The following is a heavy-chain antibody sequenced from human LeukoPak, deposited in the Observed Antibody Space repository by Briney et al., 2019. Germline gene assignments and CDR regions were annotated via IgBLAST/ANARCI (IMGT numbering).Heavy chain of an antibody. V-gene: IGHV4-59*08. CDR2: IYYSGST. J-gene: IGHJ4*02. D-gene: IGHD4-17*01. Sequence: SETLSLTCTVSGGSISSYYWSWIRQPPGKGLEWIGYIYYSGSTYYNPSLKSRVTISVDTSKNQFSLKLSSVTAADTAVYYCARVGRHMTTQSNRGQGTLVTVSS. CDR1: GGSISSYY. CDR3: ARVGRHMTTQSN.